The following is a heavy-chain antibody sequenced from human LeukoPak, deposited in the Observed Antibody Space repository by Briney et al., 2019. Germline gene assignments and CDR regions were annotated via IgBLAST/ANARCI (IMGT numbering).Heavy chain of an antibody. J-gene: IGHJ5*02. CDR1: GGSFSGYY. V-gene: IGHV4-34*01. Sequence: PSETLSLTCAVYGGSFSGYYWSWIRQPPGKGLEWIGEINHSGSTNYNPPLKSRVTISVDTSKNQFSLKLSSVTAADTAVYYCARVYEWLLSDWFDPWGQGTLVTVSS. CDR3: ARVYEWLLSDWFDP. CDR2: INHSGST. D-gene: IGHD3-3*01.